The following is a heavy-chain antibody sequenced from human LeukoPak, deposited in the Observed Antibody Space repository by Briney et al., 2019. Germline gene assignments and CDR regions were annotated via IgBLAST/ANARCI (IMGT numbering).Heavy chain of an antibody. Sequence: PSETLSLTCTVSGGSLSSYYWSWIRQPPGKGLEWIGYIYYSGSTNYNPSLKSRVTISVDTSKNQFSLKLSSVTAADTAVYYCARSGDAFDIWGQGTMVTVSS. V-gene: IGHV4-59*01. J-gene: IGHJ3*02. CDR2: IYYSGST. CDR3: ARSGDAFDI. CDR1: GGSLSSYY.